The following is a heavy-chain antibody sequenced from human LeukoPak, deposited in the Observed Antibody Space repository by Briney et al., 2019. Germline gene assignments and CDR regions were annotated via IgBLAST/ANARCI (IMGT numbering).Heavy chain of an antibody. D-gene: IGHD5-24*01. J-gene: IGHJ4*02. CDR3: ARVGDGYTPRDY. Sequence: PGGSLRLSCAASGFTFSSYSMNWVRQAPGKGLEWVSSISSSSSYIYYADSVKGRFTISRDNAKNSLYLQMNSLRAEDTAVYYCARVGDGYTPRDYWGQGTLVTVSS. V-gene: IGHV3-21*01. CDR2: ISSSSSYI. CDR1: GFTFSSYS.